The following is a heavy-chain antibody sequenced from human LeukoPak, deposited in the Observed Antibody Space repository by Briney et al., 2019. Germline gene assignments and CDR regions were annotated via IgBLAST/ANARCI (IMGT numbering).Heavy chain of an antibody. CDR2: INPNSGGT. D-gene: IGHD3-16*01. Sequence: ASVKVSCKASGGTFSSYAISWVRQAPGQGLEWMGWINPNSGGTNYAQKFQGWVTMTRDTSISTAYMELSRLRSDDTAVYYCASTPGGEEYFQHWGQGTLVTVSS. V-gene: IGHV1-2*04. CDR1: GGTFSSYA. J-gene: IGHJ1*01. CDR3: ASTPGGEEYFQH.